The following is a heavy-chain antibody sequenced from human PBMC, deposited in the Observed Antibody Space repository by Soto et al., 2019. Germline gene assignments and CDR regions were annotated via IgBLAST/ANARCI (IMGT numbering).Heavy chain of an antibody. V-gene: IGHV3-13*05. CDR3: ARGTATVTTYPYYYGMDV. CDR2: IGAARDP. CDR1: GFTFSDYD. Sequence: PGGSLRLSCTASGFTFSDYDMHWVRQGSGKGLEWVSTIGAARDPYYTGSVKGRFTISRDNAKNSLYLQMNSLRAEDTAVYYCARGTATVTTYPYYYGMDVWGQGTTVTVSS. J-gene: IGHJ6*02. D-gene: IGHD4-17*01.